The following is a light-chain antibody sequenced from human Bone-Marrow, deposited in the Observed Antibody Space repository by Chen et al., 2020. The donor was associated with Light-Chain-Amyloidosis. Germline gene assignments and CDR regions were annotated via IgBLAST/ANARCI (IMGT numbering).Light chain of an antibody. Sequence: EVVLTQSPDFQSVTPKEKVTITCRASQNIGSSLHWYQQKPDQSPKLLIKFASQSFSWVPSRFSGSGAGTDFTLTINSLEAEDAATDFCHQSRNLPHTFGQGTKLEIK. J-gene: IGKJ2*01. CDR1: QNIGSS. V-gene: IGKV6-21*01. CDR2: FAS. CDR3: HQSRNLPHT.